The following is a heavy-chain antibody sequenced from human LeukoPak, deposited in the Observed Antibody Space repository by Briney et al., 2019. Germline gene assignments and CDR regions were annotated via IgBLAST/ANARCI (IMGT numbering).Heavy chain of an antibody. J-gene: IGHJ4*02. CDR1: GFTFSSYS. D-gene: IGHD3-22*01. Sequence: GGSLRLSCAASGFTFSSYSINWVRQAPGKGLEWVSSISSTSSYIYYADSVKGRFTISRDNAKNSLYLQMSSLRAEDTAVYYCARDAVTQPRSDISGYYPPYHFDYWSQGTLVTVSS. CDR2: ISSTSSYI. CDR3: ARDAVTQPRSDISGYYPPYHFDY. V-gene: IGHV3-21*01.